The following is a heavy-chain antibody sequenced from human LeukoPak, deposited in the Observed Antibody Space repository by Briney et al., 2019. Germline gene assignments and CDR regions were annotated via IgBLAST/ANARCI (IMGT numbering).Heavy chain of an antibody. CDR1: GFTFSDYY. J-gene: IGHJ3*02. Sequence: GGSLRLSCAASGFTFSDYYMSWIRQAPGKGLEWVSYISSSGSTIYYADSVKGRFTISRDNAKNSLYLQMNSLRAEDTAVYYCARDQGDIVVVVAAMGAFDIWGQGTMVTVSS. V-gene: IGHV3-11*04. D-gene: IGHD2-15*01. CDR3: ARDQGDIVVVVAAMGAFDI. CDR2: ISSSGSTI.